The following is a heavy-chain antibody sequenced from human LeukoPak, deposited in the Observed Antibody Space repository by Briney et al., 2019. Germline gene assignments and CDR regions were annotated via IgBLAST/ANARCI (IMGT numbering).Heavy chain of an antibody. Sequence: SETLSLTCTVSGGSISSYYWSWIRQPPGKGLEWVGYIYYSGSTNYNPSLKSRVTISVDTSKNKFSLKMSSVTAADTAVYYCVSIAKLGYWGQGTLVTVSS. D-gene: IGHD3-16*01. CDR3: VSIAKLGY. V-gene: IGHV4-59*01. J-gene: IGHJ4*02. CDR1: GGSISSYY. CDR2: IYYSGST.